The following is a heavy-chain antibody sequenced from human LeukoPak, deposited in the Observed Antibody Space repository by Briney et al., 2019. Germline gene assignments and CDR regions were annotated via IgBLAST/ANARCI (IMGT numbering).Heavy chain of an antibody. V-gene: IGHV1-18*01. CDR1: GYTFTSNG. D-gene: IGHD1-26*01. CDR2: ISAYNGNT. J-gene: IGHJ6*02. Sequence: ASVKLSCKASGYTFTSNGISWGRQAPRQGLEWMGWISAYNGNTNYAQKLQGRVTMTTDTSTSTAYMELRSLRSDDTAVYYCARDIEMDVWGQGTTVTVSS. CDR3: ARDIEMDV.